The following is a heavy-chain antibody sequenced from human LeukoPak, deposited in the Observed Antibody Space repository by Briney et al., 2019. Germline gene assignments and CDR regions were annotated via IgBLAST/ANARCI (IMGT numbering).Heavy chain of an antibody. V-gene: IGHV4-30-2*01. CDR1: GGSISSGGYS. J-gene: IGHJ4*02. D-gene: IGHD6-19*01. CDR2: IYHSGST. CDR3: ARKVAGTIDY. Sequence: SETLSLTCAVSGGSISSGGYSWSWIRQPPGKGLEWIGYIYHSGSTYYNPSLKSRVTISVDRSKNQFSLKLSSVTAADTAVYYCARKVAGTIDYWGQGTLVTVSS.